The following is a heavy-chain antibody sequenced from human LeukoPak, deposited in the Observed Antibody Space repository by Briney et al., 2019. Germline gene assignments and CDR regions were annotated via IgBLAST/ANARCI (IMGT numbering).Heavy chain of an antibody. Sequence: GGSLRLSCAASGLTFSSYDMHWVRQATGKGLEWVSAIGTAGDTYYPGSVKGRFTISRENAKNSLYLQMSSLRAGDMAVYHCVRDATRFNYVTGDGDYWGQGTLVTVSS. V-gene: IGHV3-13*01. CDR3: VRDATRFNYVTGDGDY. J-gene: IGHJ4*02. D-gene: IGHD3-10*02. CDR1: GLTFSSYD. CDR2: IGTAGDT.